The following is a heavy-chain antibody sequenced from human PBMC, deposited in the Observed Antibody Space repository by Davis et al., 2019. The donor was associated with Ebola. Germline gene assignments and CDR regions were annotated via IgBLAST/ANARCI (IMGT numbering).Heavy chain of an antibody. V-gene: IGHV3-11*01. Sequence: PGGSLTLSCAASGFTFSAYYMSWIRQAPGKGLEWLSYISTYGTTIYYGDSVKGRFTISRDNAKNSLYLQMHSLRPEDTAVYYCARGERRYYDYNGMDVWGQGTTVTVSS. CDR3: ARGERRYYDYNGMDV. CDR2: ISTYGTTI. CDR1: GFTFSAYY. D-gene: IGHD1-1*01. J-gene: IGHJ6*02.